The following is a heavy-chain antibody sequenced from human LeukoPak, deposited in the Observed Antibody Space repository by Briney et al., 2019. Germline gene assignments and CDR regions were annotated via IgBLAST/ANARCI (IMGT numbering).Heavy chain of an antibody. J-gene: IGHJ5*02. V-gene: IGHV4-39*07. D-gene: IGHD7-27*01. Sequence: SETLSLTCTVSGASISSSIYYWSWIRQPPGKGLEWIGTAYYTGGTYYNPSLNRRVTISVDTSKNQFSLKLTSVTAANTAVYFCARVGHYSNWGTQWFDPWGRGTLVTVSS. CDR2: AYYTGGT. CDR3: ARVGHYSNWGTQWFDP. CDR1: GASISSSIYY.